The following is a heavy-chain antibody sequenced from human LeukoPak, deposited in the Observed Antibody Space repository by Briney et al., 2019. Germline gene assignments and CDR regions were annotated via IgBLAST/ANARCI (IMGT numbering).Heavy chain of an antibody. CDR3: ASRYYDILTGPQQLGY. CDR2: IYYSGST. D-gene: IGHD3-9*01. V-gene: IGHV4-39*01. Sequence: SETLSLTCTVSGGSISSSSYYWGWIRQPPGKGLEWIGSIYYSGSTYYNPSLKSRVTISVDTSKNQFSLKLSSVSAADTAVYYRASRYYDILTGPQQLGYWGQGTLVTVSS. J-gene: IGHJ4*02. CDR1: GGSISSSSYY.